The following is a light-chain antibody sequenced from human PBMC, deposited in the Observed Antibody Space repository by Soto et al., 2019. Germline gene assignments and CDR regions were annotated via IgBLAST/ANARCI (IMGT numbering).Light chain of an antibody. J-gene: IGLJ2*01. CDR1: SSNIGSNT. CDR2: SNN. V-gene: IGLV1-44*01. Sequence: QSVLTKPPSASGTPGQRVTLSCSGSSSNIGSNTVNWYQQLPGTAPQLLIYSNNQRPAGVPDRFAGSTSGTSASLAISGLKSEDEAEYYCAAWDDSLNGVVFCGGTKLTVL. CDR3: AAWDDSLNGVV.